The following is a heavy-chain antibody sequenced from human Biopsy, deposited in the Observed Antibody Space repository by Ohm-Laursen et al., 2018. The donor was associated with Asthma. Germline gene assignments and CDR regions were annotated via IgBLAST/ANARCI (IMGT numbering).Heavy chain of an antibody. CDR2: ISWNSATI. D-gene: IGHD3-22*01. CDR3: AKVRSDWVITESFDY. J-gene: IGHJ4*02. Sequence: SLRLSCAASGFAVSRDYMFWVRQAPGKGLEWVSGISWNSATIGYADSVEGRFTISGDNAKNSVFLHMDSLRPEDTAFYYCAKVRSDWVITESFDYWGQGVLVTVSS. V-gene: IGHV3-9*01. CDR1: GFAVSRDY.